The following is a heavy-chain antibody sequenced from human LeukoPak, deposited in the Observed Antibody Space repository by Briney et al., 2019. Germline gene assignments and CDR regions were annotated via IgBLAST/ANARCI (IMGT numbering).Heavy chain of an antibody. CDR3: ARQRAAGTLAD. D-gene: IGHD6-13*01. J-gene: IGHJ4*02. Sequence: SQTLSLTCTVSGGSISSGGYYWSWIRQHPGKGLEWIGYIYYSGSTYYNPSLRSRITISVDTSKNQFSLKLSSVTAADTAVYYCARQRAAGTLADWGQGTLVTVSS. CDR2: IYYSGST. V-gene: IGHV4-31*03. CDR1: GGSISSGGYY.